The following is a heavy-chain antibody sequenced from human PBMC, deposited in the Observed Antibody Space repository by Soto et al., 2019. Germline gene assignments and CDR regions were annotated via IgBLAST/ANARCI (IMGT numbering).Heavy chain of an antibody. CDR3: ASSIIGYCSGGSCYAYFDI. D-gene: IGHD2-15*01. J-gene: IGHJ3*02. Sequence: QVQLVQSGAEVKKPGASVKVSCKASGYTFTSYGISWVRQAPGQGLEWMGWISAYNGNTNYAQKLQGTVNMTTDTSTSTAYMELRSLRSDDTAVYYCASSIIGYCSGGSCYAYFDIWGQGTMVTVSS. CDR1: GYTFTSYG. CDR2: ISAYNGNT. V-gene: IGHV1-18*01.